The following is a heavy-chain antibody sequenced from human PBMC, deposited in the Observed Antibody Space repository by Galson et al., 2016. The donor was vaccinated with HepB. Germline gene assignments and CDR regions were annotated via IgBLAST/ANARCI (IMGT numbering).Heavy chain of an antibody. CDR1: GFTFRSYW. CDR2: IRQDGTEN. D-gene: IGHD3-16*02. V-gene: IGHV3-7*01. CDR3: TALSYLGFDI. Sequence: SLRLSCAASGFTFRSYWMTWVRQAPGKGLEWVANIRQDGTENSYVDSAKGRFTISRDNAKNSLYLQMSSLGVEDTGVYYCTALSYLGFDIWGQGTMVTVSP. J-gene: IGHJ3*02.